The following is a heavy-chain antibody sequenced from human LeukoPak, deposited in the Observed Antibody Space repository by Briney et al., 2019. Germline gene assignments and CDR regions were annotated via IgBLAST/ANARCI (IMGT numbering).Heavy chain of an antibody. D-gene: IGHD3-9*01. CDR2: ISGSGGST. Sequence: GGSLRLSCAASGFTFSSYALSWVRQAPGKGLEWVSAISGSGGSTYYADSVKGRSTISRDNSKNTLYLQMNSLRAEDTAVYYCAKDPEGGYDILTGYYMDYWGQGTLVTVSS. CDR1: GFTFSSYA. J-gene: IGHJ4*02. CDR3: AKDPEGGYDILTGYYMDY. V-gene: IGHV3-23*01.